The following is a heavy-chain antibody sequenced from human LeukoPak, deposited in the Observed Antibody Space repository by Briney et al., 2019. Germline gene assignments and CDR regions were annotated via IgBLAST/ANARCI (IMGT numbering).Heavy chain of an antibody. CDR2: ISYDGSNK. CDR3: ARDSTIFGVVSYYAFDI. Sequence: PGGSLRLSCAASGFTFSSYAMHWVRQAPGKGLEWVAVISYDGSNKYYADSVKGRFTISRDNSKNTLYLQMNSLRAEDTAVYYCARDSTIFGVVSYYAFDIWGQGKKVTVFS. V-gene: IGHV3-30-3*01. CDR1: GFTFSSYA. J-gene: IGHJ3*02. D-gene: IGHD3-3*01.